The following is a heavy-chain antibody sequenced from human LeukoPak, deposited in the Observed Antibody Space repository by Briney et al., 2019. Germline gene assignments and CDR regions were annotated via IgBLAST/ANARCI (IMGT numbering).Heavy chain of an antibody. J-gene: IGHJ4*02. CDR3: ARDAPLYYDSSGLGGDY. CDR2: INPNSGGT. D-gene: IGHD3-22*01. V-gene: IGHV1-2*02. CDR1: GYTFTGYY. Sequence: ASVKVSCKASGYTFTGYYMHWVRQAPGQGLEWMGWINPNSGGTNYAQKFQGRVTMTRDTSISTAYMELSRLRSDDTAVYYCARDAPLYYDSSGLGGDYWGQGTLVTVSS.